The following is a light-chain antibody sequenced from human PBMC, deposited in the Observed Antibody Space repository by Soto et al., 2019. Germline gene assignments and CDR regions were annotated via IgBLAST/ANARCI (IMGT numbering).Light chain of an antibody. J-gene: IGKJ3*01. Sequence: EIVLTQSPGTLSLSPGERATLSCRASQSVSSRFLAWYQQKPGQAPRLLIYGASSRAAGIPDRFRGSGSETDFPLTISTLEPEDFAVFYCQQYGSLPFTFGPGTRVDL. CDR3: QQYGSLPFT. CDR1: QSVSSRF. CDR2: GAS. V-gene: IGKV3-20*01.